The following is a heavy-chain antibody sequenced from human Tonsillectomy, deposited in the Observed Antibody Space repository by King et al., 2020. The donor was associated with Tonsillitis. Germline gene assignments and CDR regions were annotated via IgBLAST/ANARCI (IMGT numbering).Heavy chain of an antibody. CDR1: GYTFSSSW. Sequence: VQLVESGAEVKKPGESLKISCKGSGYTFSSSWIGWVRQMPGKGLEWMGIIYPGDSDTRYSPSFQGQVTISADKSIGPAYLQWSSLKASDTAIYYCARSIASRVTTNYYHFYGMDVWGQGTTVTVSS. CDR2: IYPGDSDT. J-gene: IGHJ6*02. V-gene: IGHV5-51*01. CDR3: ARSIASRVTTNYYHFYGMDV. D-gene: IGHD1-26*01.